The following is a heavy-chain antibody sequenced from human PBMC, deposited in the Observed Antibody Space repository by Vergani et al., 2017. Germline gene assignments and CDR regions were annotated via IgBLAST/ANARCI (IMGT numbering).Heavy chain of an antibody. Sequence: QITLKESGPTLVKPTQTLTLTCTFSGFSLSTSGVGVGWIRQPPGKALEWLALIYWDDDKRYSPSLKSRLTSTKDTSKNQGVLTMTNMDPVDTATYYCAHIPRGYSYDVVDYWGQGTLVTVSS. CDR1: GFSLSTSGVG. J-gene: IGHJ4*02. D-gene: IGHD5-18*01. V-gene: IGHV2-5*02. CDR3: AHIPRGYSYDVVDY. CDR2: IYWDDDK.